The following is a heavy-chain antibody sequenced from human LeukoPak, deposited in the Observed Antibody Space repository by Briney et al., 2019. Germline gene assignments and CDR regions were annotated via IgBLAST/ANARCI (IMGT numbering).Heavy chain of an antibody. CDR3: ARESGYCSSTSCPDAFDI. J-gene: IGHJ3*02. D-gene: IGHD2-2*01. V-gene: IGHV3-66*01. Sequence: PGGSLRLSCAASGFTVSSNYMSWVRQAPGKGLEWVSVIYSGGITYYADSVKGRFTISRDNSKNTLYLQMNSLRAEDTAVYYCARESGYCSSTSCPDAFDIWGQGTMVTVSS. CDR2: IYSGGIT. CDR1: GFTVSSNY.